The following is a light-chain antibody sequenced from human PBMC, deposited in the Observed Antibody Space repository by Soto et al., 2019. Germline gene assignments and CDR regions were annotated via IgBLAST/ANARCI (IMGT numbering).Light chain of an antibody. J-gene: IGLJ2*01. CDR2: EVS. Sequence: QSALTQPPSASGSPGQSVTISCTGTSSDVGAYIYVSWSQQHPGKAPKLMISEVSKRPSGVPDRVSGSKSGNTASLTVSGLQAEDEADYYCSTYAGSNNHVIFGRGTKLTVL. CDR1: SSDVGAYIY. V-gene: IGLV2-8*01. CDR3: STYAGSNNHVI.